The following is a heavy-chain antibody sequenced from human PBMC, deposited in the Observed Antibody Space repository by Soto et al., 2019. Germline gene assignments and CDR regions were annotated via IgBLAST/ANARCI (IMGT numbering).Heavy chain of an antibody. CDR1: GFPFGNYA. Sequence: EVHLLESGGGLVQSGGSLRLSCTASGFPFGNYAMYWVRQAPGKGLEWVSGISGGGDGTNYADSVKGRFTVSRDNSRNTMYLQMNSLRAEDTAVYYCAKEPRLQLAYWGQGTLVTVSS. J-gene: IGHJ4*02. CDR3: AKEPRLQLAY. CDR2: ISGGGDGT. V-gene: IGHV3-23*01. D-gene: IGHD1-1*01.